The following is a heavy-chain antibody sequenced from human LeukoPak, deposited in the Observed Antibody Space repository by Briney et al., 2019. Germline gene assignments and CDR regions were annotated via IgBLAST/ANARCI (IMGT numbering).Heavy chain of an antibody. CDR1: GDSLFTSGVA. D-gene: IGHD1-26*01. V-gene: IGHV6-1*01. CDR2: TYYTSRWSN. Sequence: PSQTLSLTRALSGDSLFTSGVAWPWIRQSPSRGLEWLGRTYYTSRWSNEYAVSLKSRITVNADTSKNQFSLQLNSVTPEDTALYYCARGRYSGFDIWGQGTTVTVSS. CDR3: ARGRYSGFDI. J-gene: IGHJ3*02.